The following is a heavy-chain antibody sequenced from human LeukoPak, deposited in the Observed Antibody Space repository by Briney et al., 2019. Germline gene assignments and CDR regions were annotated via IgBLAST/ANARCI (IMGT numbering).Heavy chain of an antibody. D-gene: IGHD1-14*01. J-gene: IGHJ1*01. CDR3: ARRTYTRKKNEYFQH. Sequence: ASVKVSCKTSGYTFTTYGISWVRQAPGQGLEWMGWISAYNGNTNYAQKLQGRVTMTTDTSTSTAYMELRSLRSDDTAVYYCARRTYTRKKNEYFQHWGQGTLVTVSS. CDR2: ISAYNGNT. CDR1: GYTFTTYG. V-gene: IGHV1-18*01.